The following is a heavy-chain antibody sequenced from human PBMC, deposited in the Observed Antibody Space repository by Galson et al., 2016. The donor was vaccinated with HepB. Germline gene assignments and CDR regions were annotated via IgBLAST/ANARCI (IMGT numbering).Heavy chain of an antibody. CDR2: IFAGGDRT. CDR1: GFAFSNYA. CDR3: AKDGCTSTSCYSY. V-gene: IGHV3-23*01. Sequence: SLRLSCAASGFAFSNYAMSWARQAPGKGLEWVSLIFAGGDRTFYADSVRGWFTISRDNSKNTLYLQMSSLRADDSAVYYCAKDGCTSTSCYSYWGQGTLVTVSS. D-gene: IGHD2-2*01. J-gene: IGHJ4*02.